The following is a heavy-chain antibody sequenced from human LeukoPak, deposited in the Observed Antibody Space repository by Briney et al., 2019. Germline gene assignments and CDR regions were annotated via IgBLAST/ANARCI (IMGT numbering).Heavy chain of an antibody. CDR1: GFTFSSYS. CDR3: ASPTGTYYYGMDV. Sequence: GGSLRLSCAVSGFTFSSYSMNWVRQAPGKGLEWISFIRHSSSDIYYADSVKGRFTISRDNAKNSLYLQMNSLRAEDTAVYYCASPTGTYYYGMDVRGQGTTVTVSS. V-gene: IGHV3-21*04. CDR2: IRHSSSDI. J-gene: IGHJ6*02.